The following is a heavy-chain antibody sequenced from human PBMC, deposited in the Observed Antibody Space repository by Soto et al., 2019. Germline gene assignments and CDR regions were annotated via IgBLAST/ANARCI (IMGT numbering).Heavy chain of an antibody. D-gene: IGHD3-3*01. Sequence: ASVKVSCKASGYTFTSYDINWVRQATGQGLEWMGWMNPNSGNTGYAQKLQGRVTMTRNTSISTAYMELSSLRSEDTAVYYCARGGGVRPFWSGYRPADYYYYYMDVWGKGTTVTVSS. CDR2: MNPNSGNT. CDR3: ARGGGVRPFWSGYRPADYYYYYMDV. V-gene: IGHV1-8*01. CDR1: GYTFTSYD. J-gene: IGHJ6*03.